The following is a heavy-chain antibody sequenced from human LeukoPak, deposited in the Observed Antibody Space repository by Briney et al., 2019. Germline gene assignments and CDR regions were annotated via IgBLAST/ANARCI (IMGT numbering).Heavy chain of an antibody. V-gene: IGHV4-59*12. D-gene: IGHD3-3*01. CDR3: ARGFSYDFWSGYRMTKFDY. J-gene: IGHJ4*02. CDR2: IYYSGST. Sequence: PSETLSLTCTVSGGSISSYYWSWIRQPPGKGLEWIGYIYYSGSTNYNPSLKSRVTISVDTSKNQFSLKLSSVTAADTAVYYCARGFSYDFWSGYRMTKFDYWGQGTLVTVSS. CDR1: GGSISSYY.